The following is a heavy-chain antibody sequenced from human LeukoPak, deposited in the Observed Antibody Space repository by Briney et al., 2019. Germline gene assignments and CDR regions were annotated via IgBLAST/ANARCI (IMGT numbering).Heavy chain of an antibody. CDR2: IIPIFGTA. Sequence: ASVTVSCTASGGTFSSYAISWVRQAPGQGLEWMGGIIPIFGTANYAQKFQGRVTIAADESTSTAYMELSSLRSEDTAVYYCARVGDGMDVWGQGTTVTVSS. J-gene: IGHJ6*02. CDR1: GGTFSSYA. V-gene: IGHV1-69*13. CDR3: ARVGDGMDV.